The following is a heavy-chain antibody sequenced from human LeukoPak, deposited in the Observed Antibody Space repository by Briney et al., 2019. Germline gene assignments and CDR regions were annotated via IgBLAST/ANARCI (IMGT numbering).Heavy chain of an antibody. D-gene: IGHD1-1*01. CDR3: AKGGSNNWSFDN. V-gene: IGHV3-30*02. J-gene: IGHJ4*02. CDR2: IRYDGRNK. CDR1: GLTFSNYG. Sequence: GGSLRLSCAAAGLTFSNYGMHWVRQSPGKGLQWVAYIRYDGRNKYSADSVKGRFTIYRDNSKSTLYLQMNSLRPEDTAVYYCAKGGSNNWSFDNWGQGTLVTVSS.